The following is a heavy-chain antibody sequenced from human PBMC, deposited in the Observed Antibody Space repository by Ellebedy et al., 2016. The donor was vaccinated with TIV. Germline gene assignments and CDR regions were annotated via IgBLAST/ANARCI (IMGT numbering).Heavy chain of an antibody. Sequence: SGPTLVKPPQTLTLTCTFSGFSLSTSGMCVSWIRQPPGKALEWLAHIFSNDEKSYSTSLKSRLTISKDTSKSQVVLTMTNMDPVDTATYYCARIGGTSYGMDVWGQGTTVTVSS. J-gene: IGHJ6*02. CDR1: GFSLSTSGMC. D-gene: IGHD3-16*01. V-gene: IGHV2-26*01. CDR2: IFSNDEK. CDR3: ARIGGTSYGMDV.